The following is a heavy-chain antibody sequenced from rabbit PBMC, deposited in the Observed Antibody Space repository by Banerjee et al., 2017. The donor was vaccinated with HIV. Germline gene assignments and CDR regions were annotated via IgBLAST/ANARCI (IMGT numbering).Heavy chain of an antibody. V-gene: IGHV1S40*01. Sequence: QSLEESGGDLVKPGASLTLTCTASGFSFSSSYYMCWVRQAPGKGLECIACINTGSGSAYYASWAKGRFTISKTSSTTVTLQMTSLTAADTATYFCARDGYTTYRGMDLWGPGTLVTVS. CDR3: ARDGYTTYRGMDL. D-gene: IGHD7-1*01. CDR1: GFSFSSSYY. CDR2: INTGSGSA. J-gene: IGHJ6*01.